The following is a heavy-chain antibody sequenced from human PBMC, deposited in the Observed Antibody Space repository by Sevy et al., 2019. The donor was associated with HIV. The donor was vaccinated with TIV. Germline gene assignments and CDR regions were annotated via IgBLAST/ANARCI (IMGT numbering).Heavy chain of an antibody. D-gene: IGHD6-19*01. J-gene: IGHJ4*02. Sequence: GGSLRLSCAASGFTFDDYAMHWVRQAPGKGLEWVSLISWDGGSTYYADSVKGRFTISRDNSKNSLYLQINSLRAEDTALYYCAKDVSGWPPEYYFDYWGQGTLVTVSS. CDR3: AKDVSGWPPEYYFDY. CDR1: GFTFDDYA. CDR2: ISWDGGST. V-gene: IGHV3-43D*03.